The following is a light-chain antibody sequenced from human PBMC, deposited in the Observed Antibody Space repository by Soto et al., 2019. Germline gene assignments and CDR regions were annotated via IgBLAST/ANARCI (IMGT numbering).Light chain of an antibody. V-gene: IGKV1-39*01. J-gene: IGKJ1*01. CDR3: QPTYSARVT. Sequence: DIQMTQSPSSLSASVGDRVTITCRASQSITNYLNWYQQKAGEAPNRLIYGASSLQSGVPSRFGGSGSGTDFTLTISSLQPEASATYYCQPTYSARVTFGQGTKVEIK. CDR1: QSITNY. CDR2: GAS.